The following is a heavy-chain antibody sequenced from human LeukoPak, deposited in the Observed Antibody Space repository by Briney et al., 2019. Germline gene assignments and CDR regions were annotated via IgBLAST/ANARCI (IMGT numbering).Heavy chain of an antibody. CDR1: GFTFSTFG. D-gene: IGHD3-10*01. CDR2: IRYDGSDK. CDR3: TRAGGLVRGVHYYYYMDV. Sequence: GGSLRVSCAASGFTFSTFGMRWVRQAPGKGLEWVAFIRYDGSDKYYADSVKGRFTISRDNSKNTLSLQMNSLRPEDTAVYYCTRAGGLVRGVHYYYYMDVWGKGTTVTVSS. J-gene: IGHJ6*03. V-gene: IGHV3-30*02.